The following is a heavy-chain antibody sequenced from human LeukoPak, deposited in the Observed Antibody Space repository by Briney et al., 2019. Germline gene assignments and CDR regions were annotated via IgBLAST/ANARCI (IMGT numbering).Heavy chain of an antibody. CDR2: ISSSSSYI. J-gene: IGHJ4*02. V-gene: IGHV3-21*01. Sequence: PGGSLRLSCAASGFTFSSYSMNWVRQAPGKGLEWVSSISSSSSYIYYADSVKGRFTISRDNAKNSLYLQMNSLRAEDTAVYYCARIIQWLVRGGFDYWGQGTLVTVSS. D-gene: IGHD6-19*01. CDR1: GFTFSSYS. CDR3: ARIIQWLVRGGFDY.